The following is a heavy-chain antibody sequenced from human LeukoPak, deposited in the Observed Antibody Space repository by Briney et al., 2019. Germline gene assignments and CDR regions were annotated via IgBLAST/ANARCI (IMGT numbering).Heavy chain of an antibody. CDR3: ARVRGTGYYYYMDV. D-gene: IGHD3/OR15-3a*01. V-gene: IGHV4-39*07. J-gene: IGHJ6*03. CDR2: IYYSGST. Sequence: SETLSLTCTVSGGSISSSSYYWGWIRQPPGKGLEWIGSIYYSGSTYYNPSLKSRVTISVDTSKNQFSLKLSSVTAADTAVYYCARVRGTGYYYYMDVWGKGTTVTISS. CDR1: GGSISSSSYY.